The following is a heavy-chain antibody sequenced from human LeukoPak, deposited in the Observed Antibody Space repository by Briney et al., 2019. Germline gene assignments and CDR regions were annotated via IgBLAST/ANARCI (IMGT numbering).Heavy chain of an antibody. V-gene: IGHV4-39*02. CDR2: IYYSGST. Sequence: SETLSLTCTVSGGSISSSSYYWGWIRQPPGKGLEWIGSIYYSGSTYYNPSLKSRVTISVDTSKNQFSLKLSSVTAADTAVYYCAREWDSSGCQGGWGQGTLVTVSS. D-gene: IGHD6-19*01. CDR3: AREWDSSGCQGG. CDR1: GGSISSSSYY. J-gene: IGHJ4*02.